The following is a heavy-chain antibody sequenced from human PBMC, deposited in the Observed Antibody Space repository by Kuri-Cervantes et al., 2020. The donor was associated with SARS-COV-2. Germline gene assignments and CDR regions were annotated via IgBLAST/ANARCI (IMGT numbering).Heavy chain of an antibody. Sequence: LSLTCAASGFTFSSYSMNWVRQAPGKGLEWVSSISSSSSYIYYADSVKGRFTISRDNAKNSLYLQMNSPRAEDTAVYYCARGHVATYYYYYMDVWGKGTTVTVSS. J-gene: IGHJ6*03. CDR1: GFTFSSYS. CDR2: ISSSSSYI. CDR3: ARGHVATYYYYYMDV. D-gene: IGHD3-16*01. V-gene: IGHV3-21*01.